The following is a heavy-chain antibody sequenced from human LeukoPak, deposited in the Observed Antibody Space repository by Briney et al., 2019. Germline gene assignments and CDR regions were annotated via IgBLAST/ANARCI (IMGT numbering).Heavy chain of an antibody. CDR2: ISWNSGSI. CDR1: GFTFDDYA. Sequence: PGGSLRLSCAASGFTFDDYAMHWVRQAPGKGLEWVSGISWNSGSIGYADSVKGRFTISRDNAKNSLYLQMNSLRAEDTAVYYCAKSSNFWSGYDLDYWGQGTLVTVSS. D-gene: IGHD3-3*01. V-gene: IGHV3-9*01. CDR3: AKSSNFWSGYDLDY. J-gene: IGHJ4*02.